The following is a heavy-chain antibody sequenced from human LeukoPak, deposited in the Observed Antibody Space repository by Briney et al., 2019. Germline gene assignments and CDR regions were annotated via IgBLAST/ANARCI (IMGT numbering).Heavy chain of an antibody. V-gene: IGHV1-2*02. Sequence: ASVKVSCKASGYTFTGYYMHWVRQAPGQGLEWMGWINPNSGGTNYAQKFQGRVTMTRDTSISTAYMELSRLRSDDTAVYYCARDPSGYSGYDPSFDYWGQGTLVTVSS. CDR2: INPNSGGT. D-gene: IGHD5-12*01. J-gene: IGHJ4*02. CDR3: ARDPSGYSGYDPSFDY. CDR1: GYTFTGYY.